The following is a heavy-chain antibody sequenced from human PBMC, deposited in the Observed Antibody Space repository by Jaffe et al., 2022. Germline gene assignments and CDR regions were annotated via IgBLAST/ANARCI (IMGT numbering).Heavy chain of an antibody. J-gene: IGHJ5*02. D-gene: IGHD3-10*01. V-gene: IGHV3-23*01. Sequence: EVQLLESGGGLVQPGGSLRLSCAASGFTFSSYAMSWVRQAPGKGLEWVSAISGSGGSTYYADSVKGRFTISRDNSKNTLYLQMNSLRAEDTAVYYCAKDEGPLLLWFGEPTPSGPLSDNWFDPWGQGTLVTVSS. CDR1: GFTFSSYA. CDR3: AKDEGPLLLWFGEPTPSGPLSDNWFDP. CDR2: ISGSGGST.